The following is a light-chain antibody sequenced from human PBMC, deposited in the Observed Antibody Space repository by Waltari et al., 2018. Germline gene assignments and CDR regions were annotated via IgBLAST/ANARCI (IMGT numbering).Light chain of an antibody. CDR2: EVS. J-gene: IGLJ3*02. CDR3: CSYAFSSNWV. Sequence: QSALTQPPSASGSPGQSVTISCTGTSSDVGGYNYVSWYPQHPGKAPKLMIFEVSKRPSGVPDRFSGSKSGNTASLTVSGLQSEDEADYYCCSYAFSSNWVFGGGTKLTVL. V-gene: IGLV2-8*01. CDR1: SSDVGGYNY.